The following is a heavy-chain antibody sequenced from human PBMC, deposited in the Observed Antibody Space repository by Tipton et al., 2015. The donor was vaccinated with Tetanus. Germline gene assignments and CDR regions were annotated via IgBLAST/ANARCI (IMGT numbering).Heavy chain of an antibody. CDR2: IWYDGSDR. D-gene: IGHD3-3*01. CDR3: ARDNYDSKDFSDY. J-gene: IGHJ4*02. V-gene: IGHV3-33*01. Sequence: SGFTLRRYGMHWVRQAPGKGLEWLAVIWYDGSDRFYADSVKGRFTISTDNTKNHLYLQMNSLRVEDTGLYFCARDNYDSKDFSDYWGQGTLITVSS. CDR1: GFTLRRYG.